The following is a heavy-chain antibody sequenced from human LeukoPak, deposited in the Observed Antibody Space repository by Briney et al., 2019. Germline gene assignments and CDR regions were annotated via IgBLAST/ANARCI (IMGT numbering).Heavy chain of an antibody. CDR1: GFTFDDYA. J-gene: IGHJ6*03. CDR2: ISGDGGST. V-gene: IGHV3-43*02. CDR3: AKAQPPAPIEYYYCYMDV. Sequence: GGSLRLSCAASGFTFDDYAMHWVRQAPGKGLEWVSLISGDGGSTYYADSVKGRFTISRDNSKNTLSLQMNSLRAEDTAVYYCAKAQPPAPIEYYYCYMDVWGKGTTVTVSS. D-gene: IGHD2-2*02.